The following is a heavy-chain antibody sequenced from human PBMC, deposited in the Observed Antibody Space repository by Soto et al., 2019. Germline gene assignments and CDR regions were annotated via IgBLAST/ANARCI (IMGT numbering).Heavy chain of an antibody. D-gene: IGHD3-9*01. CDR1: GGTFSSYA. V-gene: IGHV1-69*13. J-gene: IGHJ3*02. Sequence: GASVKVSCKASGGTFSSYAISWVRQAPGQGLEWMGGIIPIFGTANYAQKFQGRVTITADESTSTAYMELSSLRSEDTAVYYCARVVLSHEFVGAFDIWGQGTMVTVSS. CDR3: ARVVLSHEFVGAFDI. CDR2: IIPIFGTA.